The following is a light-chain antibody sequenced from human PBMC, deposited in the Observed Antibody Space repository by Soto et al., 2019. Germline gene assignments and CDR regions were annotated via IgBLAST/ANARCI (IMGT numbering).Light chain of an antibody. CDR3: QSYDSTNQV. Sequence: NFMLTQPHSVSASPGKTVIISCTRSSGSIDSNYVQWYQQRPGSSPTTVIYEDNQRPSGVPDRFSGSIDSSSNSASLTISGLETEDEADYYCQSYDSTNQVFGGGTQLTVL. CDR1: SGSIDSNY. CDR2: EDN. V-gene: IGLV6-57*01. J-gene: IGLJ3*02.